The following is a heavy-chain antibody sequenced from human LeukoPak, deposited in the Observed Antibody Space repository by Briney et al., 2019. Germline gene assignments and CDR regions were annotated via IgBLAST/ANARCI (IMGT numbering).Heavy chain of an antibody. D-gene: IGHD2-15*01. V-gene: IGHV1-18*01. J-gene: IGHJ5*02. CDR1: GYTFTSYG. CDR3: AVVVVAATQFWFDP. CDR2: ISAYNGNT. Sequence: ASVKVSCKASGYTFTSYGISWARQAPGQGLEWMGWISAYNGNTNYAQKLQGRVTMTTDTSTSTAYMELRSLRSDDTAVYYCAVVVVAATQFWFDPWGQGTLVTVSS.